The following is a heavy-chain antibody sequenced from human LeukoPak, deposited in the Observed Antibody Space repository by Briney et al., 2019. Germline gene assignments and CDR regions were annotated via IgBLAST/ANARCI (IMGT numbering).Heavy chain of an antibody. CDR3: ARWGGHCTCGLCYYFDC. CDR2: INPHSGDT. D-gene: IGHD2-8*02. J-gene: IGHJ4*02. CDR1: EYTFTGYY. Sequence: ASVKVSCKASEYTFTGYYLHWVRQAPGQGLEWMGWINPHSGDTDYAQKFQGRVTMTRDTSISTAYMELSRLRSDDTAVYYCARWGGHCTCGLCYYFDCWGQGTLVTVSS. V-gene: IGHV1-2*02.